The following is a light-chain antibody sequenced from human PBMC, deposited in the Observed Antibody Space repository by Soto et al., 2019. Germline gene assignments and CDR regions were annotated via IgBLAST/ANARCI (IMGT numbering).Light chain of an antibody. CDR1: HNDIGTYDY. V-gene: IGLV2-14*03. J-gene: IGLJ1*01. Sequence: QSALTRPTSVSGSPGQSITISCTGNHNDIGTYDYVSWYQQHPGRAPRLLIYGVTTRPSGISDRFSASKSGLTASLTISGLQSEDEADYYCSSFTSNRIYVFGPGTKVTVL. CDR2: GVT. CDR3: SSFTSNRIYV.